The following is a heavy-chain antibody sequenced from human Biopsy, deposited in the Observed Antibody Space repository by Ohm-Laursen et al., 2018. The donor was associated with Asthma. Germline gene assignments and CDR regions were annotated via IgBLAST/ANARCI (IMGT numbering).Heavy chain of an antibody. CDR3: AKDRDYDILTGPPGFDY. CDR1: GFTFSSYA. V-gene: IGHV3-23*01. CDR2: ISGSGGST. J-gene: IGHJ4*02. D-gene: IGHD3-9*01. Sequence: SLRLSCSASGFTFSSYAMSWVRQAPGKGLEWVSAISGSGGSTYYADSAKGRSTISRDNSKNTLYLQMNSLRAEDTAVYYCAKDRDYDILTGPPGFDYWGQGTLVTVS.